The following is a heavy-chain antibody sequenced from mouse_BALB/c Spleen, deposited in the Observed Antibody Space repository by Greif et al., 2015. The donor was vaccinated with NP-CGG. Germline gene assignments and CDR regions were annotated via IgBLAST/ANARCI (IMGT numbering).Heavy chain of an antibody. J-gene: IGHJ4*01. CDR3: ARYDGYYYYAMDY. CDR2: ISSGGGST. Sequence: EVQRVESGGGSVKPGGSLKLSCAASGFAFSSYDMSWVRQTPEKRLEWVAYISSGGGSTYYPDTVKGRFTISRDNAKNTLYLQMSSLKSEDTAMYYCARYDGYYYYAMDYWGQGTSVTVSS. CDR1: GFAFSSYD. V-gene: IGHV5-12-1*01. D-gene: IGHD2-3*01.